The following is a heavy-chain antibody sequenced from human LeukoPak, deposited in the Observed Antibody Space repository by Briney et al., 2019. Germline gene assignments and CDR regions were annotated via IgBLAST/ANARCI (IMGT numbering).Heavy chain of an antibody. CDR2: ISYDGSNK. CDR3: ARGVPAAISSSGLLSSYYFDY. Sequence: GGSLRLSCAASGFTFSSYAMHWVRQAPGKGLEWVAVISYDGSNKYYADSVKGRFTISRDNSKNTLYLQMNSLRAEDTAVYYCARGVPAAISSSGLLSSYYFDYWGQGTLVTVSS. J-gene: IGHJ4*02. D-gene: IGHD2-2*02. CDR1: GFTFSSYA. V-gene: IGHV3-30*01.